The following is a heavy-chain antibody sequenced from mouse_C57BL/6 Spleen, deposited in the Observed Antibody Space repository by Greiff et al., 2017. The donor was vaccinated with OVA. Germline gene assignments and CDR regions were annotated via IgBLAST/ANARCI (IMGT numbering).Heavy chain of an antibody. CDR2: ISSGGGYI. D-gene: IGHD2-12*01. CDR1: GFTFSSYA. CDR3: TRERELRRGYWYFDV. V-gene: IGHV5-9-1*02. J-gene: IGHJ1*03. Sequence: EVKVEESGEGLVKPGGSLKLSCAASGFTFSSYAMSWVRQTPEKRLEWVAYISSGGGYIYYADTVKGRFTISRDNARNTLYLQMSSLKSEDKAMYYCTRERELRRGYWYFDVWGTGTTVTVSS.